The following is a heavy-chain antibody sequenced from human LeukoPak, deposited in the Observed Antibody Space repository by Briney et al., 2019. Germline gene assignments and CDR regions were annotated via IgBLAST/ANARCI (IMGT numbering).Heavy chain of an antibody. CDR3: TTDEDWNYARKDV. CDR1: GFTFNYAW. D-gene: IGHD1-7*01. V-gene: IGHV3-15*04. CDR2: TVSEIDGGTT. J-gene: IGHJ6*02. Sequence: GGSLRLSCAASGFTFNYAWMSWVRQVPGKGLEWVGQTVSEIDGGTTDYATPVKGRFTISRDDSKSTLHLQMNSLKIEDTAVYYCTTDEDWNYARKDVWGQGATVIVSS.